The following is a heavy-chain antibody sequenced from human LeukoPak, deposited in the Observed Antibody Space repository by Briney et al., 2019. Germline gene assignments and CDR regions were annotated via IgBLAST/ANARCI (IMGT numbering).Heavy chain of an antibody. D-gene: IGHD3-22*01. CDR2: IYYSGST. CDR1: GGSISSYY. J-gene: IGHJ4*02. V-gene: IGHV4-59*08. Sequence: PSETLSLTCTVSGGSISSYYWSWIRQPPGKGLEWIGYIYYSGSTNYSPSLKSRVTISVDTSKNQFSLKLSSVTAADTAVYYCARLDYDSSGYYLDYWGQGTLVTVSS. CDR3: ARLDYDSSGYYLDY.